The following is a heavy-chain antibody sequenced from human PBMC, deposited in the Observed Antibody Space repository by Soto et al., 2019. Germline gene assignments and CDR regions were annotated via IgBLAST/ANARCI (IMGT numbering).Heavy chain of an antibody. D-gene: IGHD3-3*01. CDR3: ARGPVLRFLEWLSMGDY. CDR2: ISYDGSNK. CDR1: GFTFSSYA. J-gene: IGHJ4*02. Sequence: GGSLRLSCAASGFTFSSYAMHWVRQAPGKGLEWVAVISYDGSNKYYADSVKGRFTISRDNSKNTLYLQMNSLRAEDTAVYYCARGPVLRFLEWLSMGDYWGQGTLVTVSS. V-gene: IGHV3-30-3*01.